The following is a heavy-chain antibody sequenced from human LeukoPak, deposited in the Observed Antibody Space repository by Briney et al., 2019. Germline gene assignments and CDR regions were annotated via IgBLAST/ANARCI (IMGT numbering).Heavy chain of an antibody. CDR2: IHHDGRI. CDR3: ARSHDHLWGNYPDY. V-gene: IGHV4/OR15-8*01. D-gene: IGHD3-16*02. Sequence: SETLSLTCDVSGGSIDSTNWWNWVRQPPGKGLEWIGEIHHDGRINYNPPLKSRVTLSVDKSKNQFSLRLNSVTAADTAMYYCARSHDHLWGNYPDYWGQGTLVTVSS. J-gene: IGHJ4*02. CDR1: GGSIDSTNW.